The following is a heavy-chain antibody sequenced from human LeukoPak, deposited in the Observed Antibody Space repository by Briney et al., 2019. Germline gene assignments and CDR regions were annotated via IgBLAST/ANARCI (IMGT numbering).Heavy chain of an antibody. Sequence: GGSLRLSCAVSGFTFSTYGMHGVRQAPGQGLEWVAVIWYDGSNKSYADSVKGRFTISRDNSKNTLYLQMNTLRAEDTAVYFCARDLRVHYYDSSGNYFEYWGQGTLVTVSS. CDR3: ARDLRVHYYDSSGNYFEY. CDR2: IWYDGSNK. CDR1: GFTFSTYG. V-gene: IGHV3-33*01. J-gene: IGHJ4*02. D-gene: IGHD3-22*01.